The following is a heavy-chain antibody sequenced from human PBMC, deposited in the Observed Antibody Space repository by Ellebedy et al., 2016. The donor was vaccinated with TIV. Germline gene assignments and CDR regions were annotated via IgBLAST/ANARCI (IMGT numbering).Heavy chain of an antibody. V-gene: IGHV1-2*02. D-gene: IGHD3-10*01. CDR2: INPNSGGT. CDR3: ARDSGALWFGELPDDY. CDR1: GYTFTGYY. Sequence: ASVKVSCKASGYTFTGYYMHWVRQAPGQGLEWMGWINPNSGGTNYAQKFQGRVTMTRDTSISTAYMELSRLRSDDTAVYYCARDSGALWFGELPDDYWGQGTLVTVSS. J-gene: IGHJ4*02.